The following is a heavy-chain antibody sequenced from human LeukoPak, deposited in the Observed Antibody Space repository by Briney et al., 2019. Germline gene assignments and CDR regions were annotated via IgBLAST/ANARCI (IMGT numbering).Heavy chain of an antibody. V-gene: IGHV4-34*01. CDR2: IYYSGST. CDR3: ARDQPVGMDV. Sequence: SETLSLTCAVYGGSFSGYYWSWIRQPPGKGLEWIGSIYYSGSTYYNPSLKSRVTISVDTSKNQFSLKLSSVTAADTAVYYCARDQPVGMDVWGQGTTVTVSS. D-gene: IGHD1-14*01. J-gene: IGHJ6*02. CDR1: GGSFSGYY.